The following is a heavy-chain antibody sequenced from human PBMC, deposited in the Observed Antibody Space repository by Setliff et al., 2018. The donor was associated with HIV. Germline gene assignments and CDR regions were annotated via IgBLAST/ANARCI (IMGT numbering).Heavy chain of an antibody. D-gene: IGHD1-26*01. Sequence: GASVKVSCKASGYSFIRYDLSWVRQAPGQGREWMGRIGAYNANTDYAEKFQGRLNMTIDISMRTAYMELMSLTSDVTAVYYCARDSGWELPGGLDVWGQGTTVTVSS. J-gene: IGHJ6*02. CDR1: GYSFIRYD. V-gene: IGHV1-18*01. CDR3: ARDSGWELPGGLDV. CDR2: IGAYNANT.